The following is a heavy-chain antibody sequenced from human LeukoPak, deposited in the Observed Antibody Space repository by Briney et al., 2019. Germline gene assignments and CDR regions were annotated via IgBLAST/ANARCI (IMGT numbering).Heavy chain of an antibody. Sequence: SETLSLTCAVYGGSFSGYYWSWIRQPPGKGLEWIGEINHSGSTNYNPSLKSRVTISVDTSKNQFSLKLSSVTAADTAVYYCARGPLRSQFHNWGQGTLVTVSS. CDR2: INHSGST. J-gene: IGHJ4*02. V-gene: IGHV4-34*01. CDR3: ARGPLRSQFHN. D-gene: IGHD1-26*01. CDR1: GGSFSGYY.